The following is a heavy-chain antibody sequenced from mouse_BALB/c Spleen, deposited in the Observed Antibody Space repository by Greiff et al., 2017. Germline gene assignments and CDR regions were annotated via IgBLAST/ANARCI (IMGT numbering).Heavy chain of an antibody. CDR2: INSNGGSN. CDR3: AREYYGYGGY. V-gene: IGHV5-6-3*01. J-gene: IGHJ2*01. CDR1: GFTFSSYG. D-gene: IGHD2-2*01. Sequence: EVQLQESGGGLVQPGGSLKLSCAASGFTFSSYGMSWVRQTTDKRLELVATINSNGGSNYYPDSVKGRFTISRDNAKNTLYLQMSSLKSEDTAMYYCAREYYGYGGYWGQGTTLTVSS.